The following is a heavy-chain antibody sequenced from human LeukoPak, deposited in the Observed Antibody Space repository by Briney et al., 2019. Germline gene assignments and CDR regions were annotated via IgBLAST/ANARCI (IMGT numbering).Heavy chain of an antibody. Sequence: PGGSLRLSCAASGFTFSNYGMHWVRQAPGKGLEWVAFIRYDGTNKYYGDSVKGRFTISRDNSKNTLYLQMNSLRAEDTAVYYCAKGRSSGWGPSFNYWGQGTLVTVSS. CDR2: IRYDGTNK. J-gene: IGHJ4*02. CDR3: AKGRSSGWGPSFNY. D-gene: IGHD6-19*01. CDR1: GFTFSNYG. V-gene: IGHV3-30*02.